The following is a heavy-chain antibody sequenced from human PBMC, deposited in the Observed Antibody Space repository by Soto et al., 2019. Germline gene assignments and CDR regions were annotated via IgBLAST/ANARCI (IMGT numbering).Heavy chain of an antibody. CDR3: ARADDSYSVDY. Sequence: QVTVKESGPVLVKPTETLTLTCTVSGFSLINAGLGVSWIRQPPGKTLEWLAHIFSNDVKYYSTSLKSRLTISRDTSKSQVVLTMTNMDPVDTATYYCARADDSYSVDYWGQGTLVTVSS. V-gene: IGHV2-26*01. J-gene: IGHJ4*02. D-gene: IGHD1-1*01. CDR1: GFSLINAGLG. CDR2: IFSNDVK.